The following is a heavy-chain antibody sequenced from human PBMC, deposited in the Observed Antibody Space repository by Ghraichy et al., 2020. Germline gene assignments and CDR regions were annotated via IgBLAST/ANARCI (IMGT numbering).Heavy chain of an antibody. D-gene: IGHD3-10*01. V-gene: IGHV4-34*01. CDR2: INHSGST. CDR1: GGSFSGYY. J-gene: IGHJ4*02. CDR3: ASHTMVRGVNQVDDY. Sequence: SETLSLTCAVYGGSFSGYYWSWIRQPQGKGLEWIGEINHSGSTNYNPSLKSRVTISVDTSKNQFSLKLSSVTAAATAVYYCASHTMVRGVNQVDDYWGQGTLVTVSS.